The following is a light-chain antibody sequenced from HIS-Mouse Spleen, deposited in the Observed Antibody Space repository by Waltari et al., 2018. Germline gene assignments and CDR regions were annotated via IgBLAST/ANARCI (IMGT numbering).Light chain of an antibody. V-gene: IGLV3-10*01. CDR2: EDS. CDR3: YSTDSSGNHRV. J-gene: IGLJ2*01. Sequence: SYELTQPPSVSVSPGQTARITCSGDALPKKYAYWYQQKSGQAPVLVIHEDSKRPSGIPERFSGSSSETMATLTISGAQVEDEADYYCYSTDSSGNHRVFGGGTKLTVL. CDR1: ALPKKY.